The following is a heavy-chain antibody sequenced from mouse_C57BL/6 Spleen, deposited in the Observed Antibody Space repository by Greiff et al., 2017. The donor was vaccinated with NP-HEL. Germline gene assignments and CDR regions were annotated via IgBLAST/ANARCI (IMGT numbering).Heavy chain of an antibody. V-gene: IGHV5-4*01. CDR2: ISDGGSYT. CDR1: GFTFSSYA. CDR3: ARGYYSNPAWFAY. D-gene: IGHD2-5*01. Sequence: EVQVVESGGGLVKPGGSLKLSCAASGFTFSSYAMSWVRQTPEKRLEWVATISDGGSYTYYPDNVKGRFTISRDNAKNNLYLQMSHLKSEDTAMYYCARGYYSNPAWFAYWGQGTLVTVSA. J-gene: IGHJ3*01.